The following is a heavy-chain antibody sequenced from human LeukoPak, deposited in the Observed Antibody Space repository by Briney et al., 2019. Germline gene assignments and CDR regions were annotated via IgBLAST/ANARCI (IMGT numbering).Heavy chain of an antibody. CDR3: AKLHGYYYDSSGYYFDY. CDR1: GFTFSSYA. J-gene: IGHJ4*02. Sequence: GGSLRLSCAASGFTFSSYAMSWVRQAPGKGLEWVSAISGSGGSTYYADSVKGRFTISRDNSKNTLYLQMNSLRVEDTAVYYCAKLHGYYYDSSGYYFDYWGQGTLVTVSS. V-gene: IGHV3-23*01. CDR2: ISGSGGST. D-gene: IGHD3-22*01.